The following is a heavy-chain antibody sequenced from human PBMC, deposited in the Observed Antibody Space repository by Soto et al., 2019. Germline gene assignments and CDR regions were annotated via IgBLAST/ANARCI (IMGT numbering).Heavy chain of an antibody. V-gene: IGHV1-8*01. Sequence: GASVKVSCKASGYTFTSYDINWVRQATGQGLEWMGWMNPNSGNTGYAQKFQGRVTMTRNTSISTAYMELSSLRSEDTAVYYCARASRYVRIAAADYYFDYWGQGTLVTVSS. D-gene: IGHD6-13*01. J-gene: IGHJ4*02. CDR1: GYTFTSYD. CDR3: ARASRYVRIAAADYYFDY. CDR2: MNPNSGNT.